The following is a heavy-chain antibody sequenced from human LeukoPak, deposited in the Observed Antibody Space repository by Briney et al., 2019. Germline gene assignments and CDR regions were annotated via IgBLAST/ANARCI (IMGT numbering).Heavy chain of an antibody. CDR1: GFTFSTYA. J-gene: IGHJ4*02. CDR2: VSGSGSST. D-gene: IGHD2-15*01. CDR3: AKGGYDRDSYGDFDY. V-gene: IGHV3-23*01. Sequence: PGGSLRLSCAASGFTFSTYAVSWVRQAPGKGLEWVSAVSGSGSSTYFADSVKGRFTISRDNSKNTLNLQMNSLRAEDTAIYYCAKGGYDRDSYGDFDYWGQGTLVTVSS.